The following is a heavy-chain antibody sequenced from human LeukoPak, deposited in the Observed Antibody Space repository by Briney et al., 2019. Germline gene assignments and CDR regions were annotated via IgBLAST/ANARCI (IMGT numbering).Heavy chain of an antibody. CDR3: AIIPRIAAAGPFDY. D-gene: IGHD6-13*01. CDR2: MNPNSGNT. CDR1: GYTFTSYD. V-gene: IGHV1-8*01. Sequence: ASVKVSCKASGYTFTSYDINWVRQATGQGLEWMGWMNPNSGNTGYAQKFQGRVTMTRNTSISTAYMELSSLRSEDTAVYYCAIIPRIAAAGPFDYWGQGTLVTVSS. J-gene: IGHJ4*02.